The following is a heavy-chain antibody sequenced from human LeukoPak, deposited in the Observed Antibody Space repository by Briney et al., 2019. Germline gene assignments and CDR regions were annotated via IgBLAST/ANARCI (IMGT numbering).Heavy chain of an antibody. J-gene: IGHJ3*02. CDR3: ARLNGDGFGI. Sequence: SETLSLTCTVSGYSISSGYYWGWIRQPPGKGLEWIGSIYHSGSTYYNPSLKSRVTISVDTSKKSLSLKLNTVTAADTAVYYCARLNGDGFGIWGQGAKVTVSS. CDR1: GYSISSGYY. CDR2: IYHSGST. V-gene: IGHV4-38-2*02. D-gene: IGHD2-8*01.